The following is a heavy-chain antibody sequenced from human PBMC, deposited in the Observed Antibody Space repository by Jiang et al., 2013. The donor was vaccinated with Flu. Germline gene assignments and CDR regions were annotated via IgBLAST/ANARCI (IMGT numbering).Heavy chain of an antibody. CDR1: GFTFSNYA. CDR2: ISGSGGST. Sequence: GGSLRLSCAASGFTFSNYAMSWVRQAPGKGLEWVSSISGSGGSTYYADSVKDRFTISRDNSKNTLSLQMNSLRAEDTAIYYCAKRNGGSYCPFDYWGQGTLVTVSS. J-gene: IGHJ4*02. D-gene: IGHD1-26*01. V-gene: IGHV3-23*01. CDR3: AKRNGGSYCPFDY.